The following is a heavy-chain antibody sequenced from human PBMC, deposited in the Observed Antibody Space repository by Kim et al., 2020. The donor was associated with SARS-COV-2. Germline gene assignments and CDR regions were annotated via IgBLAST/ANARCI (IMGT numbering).Heavy chain of an antibody. Sequence: KLQGRVTMTTDTSTSTAYMELRSLRSDDTAVYYCARDRLGIAARLWLLDYWGQGTLVTVSS. CDR3: ARDRLGIAARLWLLDY. V-gene: IGHV1-18*01. D-gene: IGHD6-6*01. J-gene: IGHJ4*02.